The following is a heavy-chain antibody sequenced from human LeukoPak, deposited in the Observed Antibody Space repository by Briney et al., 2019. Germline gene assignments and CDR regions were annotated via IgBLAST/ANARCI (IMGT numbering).Heavy chain of an antibody. CDR2: INPNSGGT. D-gene: IGHD2-2*02. CDR1: GYTFTGYY. Sequence: SVKVSCKASGYTFTGYYMHWVRQAPGQGLEWMGWINPNSGGTNYAQKFQGRVTMTRDTSISTAYMELSRLRSDDTAVYYCARGVGYCSSTSCYTRGSYYYYYYMDVWGKGTTVTISS. J-gene: IGHJ6*03. CDR3: ARGVGYCSSTSCYTRGSYYYYYYMDV. V-gene: IGHV1-2*02.